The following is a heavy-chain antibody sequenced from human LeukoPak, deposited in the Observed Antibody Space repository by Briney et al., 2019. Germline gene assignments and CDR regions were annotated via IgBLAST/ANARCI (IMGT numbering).Heavy chain of an antibody. CDR1: GGSISTYY. V-gene: IGHV4-59*01. J-gene: IGHJ5*02. CDR3: ARGGNYWPQWWFDP. CDR2: IYYTGST. D-gene: IGHD1-26*01. Sequence: SETLSLTCTVSGGSISTYYWSWIRQPPGKGLEWIGYIYYTGSTSYNPSLKSRVTMSLDASKNQFSLELNSVTPADTAVYYCARGGNYWPQWWFDPWGRGTLVSVPS.